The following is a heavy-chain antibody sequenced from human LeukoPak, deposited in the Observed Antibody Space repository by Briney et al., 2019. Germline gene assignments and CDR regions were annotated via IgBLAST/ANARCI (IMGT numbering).Heavy chain of an antibody. CDR3: ARAKYYDSSGYRLSPLDY. V-gene: IGHV1-69*05. CDR1: GGTFSSYA. CDR2: IIPIFGTA. D-gene: IGHD3-22*01. J-gene: IGHJ4*02. Sequence: SVKVSCKASGGTFSSYAISWVRQAPGQGLEWKGGIIPIFGTANYAQKFQGRVTITTDESTSTAYMELCSLRSEDTAVYYCARAKYYDSSGYRLSPLDYWGQGTLVTVSS.